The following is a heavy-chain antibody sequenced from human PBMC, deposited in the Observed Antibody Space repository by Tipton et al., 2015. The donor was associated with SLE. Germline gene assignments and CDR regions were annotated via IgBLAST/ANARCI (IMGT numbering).Heavy chain of an antibody. Sequence: TLSLTCAVSGYSISSGYYWGWIRQPPGKGLEWIGSIYHSGNTYYNPSLKSRVSIAVDTSKNQFSLKLSSVTAADTAVYYCARAGGYGNYFDYWGQGTLVTVSS. CDR1: GYSISSGYY. J-gene: IGHJ4*02. D-gene: IGHD5-12*01. V-gene: IGHV4-38-2*01. CDR3: ARAGGYGNYFDY. CDR2: IYHSGNT.